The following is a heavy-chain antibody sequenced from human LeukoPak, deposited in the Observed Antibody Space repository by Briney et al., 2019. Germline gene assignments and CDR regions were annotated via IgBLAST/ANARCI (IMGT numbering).Heavy chain of an antibody. CDR3: ARDNYYDSSLGVDY. CDR2: ISSSGSTI. Sequence: GGSLRLSCAASGFTFSDYYMSWIRQAPGKGLEWVSYISSSGSTIYYADSVKGRFTISRDNAKNSLYLQMNSLRAEDTAVYSCARDNYYDSSLGVDYWGQGTLVTVSS. V-gene: IGHV3-11*04. CDR1: GFTFSDYY. J-gene: IGHJ4*02. D-gene: IGHD3-22*01.